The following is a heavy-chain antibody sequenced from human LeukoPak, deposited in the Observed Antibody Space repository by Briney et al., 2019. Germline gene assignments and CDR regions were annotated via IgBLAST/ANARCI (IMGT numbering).Heavy chain of an antibody. J-gene: IGHJ4*02. V-gene: IGHV4-59*08. CDR3: ARVGAAFVY. CDR1: GGSISSYY. Sequence: SETLSLTCTASGGSISSYYWSWIRQPPGKGLEWTVYIYYSGSTNYNPSLKSRVTISVDTSKNQFSLKLSSVTAADTAVYYCARVGAAFVYWGQGTLVTVSS. D-gene: IGHD1-26*01. CDR2: IYYSGST.